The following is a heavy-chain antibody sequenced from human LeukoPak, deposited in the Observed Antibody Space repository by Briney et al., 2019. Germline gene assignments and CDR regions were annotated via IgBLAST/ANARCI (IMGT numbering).Heavy chain of an antibody. Sequence: PSETLSLTCAVYGGSFSGYYWSWIRQPPGKGLEWIGEINHRGSTNYNPSLKSRVTISVDTSKNQFSLKLSSVTAADTAVYYCARSEYSYGADAFDIWGQGTMVTVSS. J-gene: IGHJ3*02. D-gene: IGHD5-18*01. CDR3: ARSEYSYGADAFDI. V-gene: IGHV4-34*01. CDR2: INHRGST. CDR1: GGSFSGYY.